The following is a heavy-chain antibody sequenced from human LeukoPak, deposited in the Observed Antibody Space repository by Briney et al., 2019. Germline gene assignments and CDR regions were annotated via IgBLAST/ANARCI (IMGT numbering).Heavy chain of an antibody. J-gene: IGHJ6*03. V-gene: IGHV4-59*01. CDR2: IYYSGST. D-gene: IGHD6-13*01. CDR1: GGSISSYY. Sequence: SETLSLTCTVSGGSISSYYWSWIRQPPGKGLEWIGYIYYSGSTNYNPSLKSRVTISVDTSKNQFSLKLSSVTAADTAVYYCARIAAAGIPYYYYYMDVWGKGTTATISS. CDR3: ARIAAAGIPYYYYYMDV.